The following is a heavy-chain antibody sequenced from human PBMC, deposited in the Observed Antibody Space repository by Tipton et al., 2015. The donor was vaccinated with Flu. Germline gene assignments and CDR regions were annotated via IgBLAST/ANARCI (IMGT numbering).Heavy chain of an antibody. V-gene: IGHV5-51*03. D-gene: IGHD4-17*01. J-gene: IGHJ3*02. CDR3: ARDMTTVTTGIGGDFDI. CDR2: IYPGDSDT. Sequence: QLVQSGAEVKKPGESLKISCKGSGYSFTSYWIGWVRQMPGKGLEWMGIIYPGDSDTRYSPSFQGQVTISADKSISTAYLQWSSLKASNTAMYYCARDMTTVTTGIGGDFDIWGQGTMVTVSS. CDR1: GYSFTSYW.